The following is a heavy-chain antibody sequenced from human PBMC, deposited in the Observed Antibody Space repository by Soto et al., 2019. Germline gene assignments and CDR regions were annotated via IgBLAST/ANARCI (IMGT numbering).Heavy chain of an antibody. CDR3: ARSLRGGYVVAATDPFDY. J-gene: IGHJ4*02. CDR1: GGSISTYY. D-gene: IGHD2-15*01. V-gene: IGHV4-59*01. CDR2: VYYSGST. Sequence: QVQLQESGPGLVNPSETLSLTCTVSGGSISTYYWSWIRQPPGKGLEWIGYVYYSGSTNYNPSLKSRVAISVDTSKNQFSRRLSSVTAADTAIYYWARSLRGGYVVAATDPFDYWGQGTLVTVSS.